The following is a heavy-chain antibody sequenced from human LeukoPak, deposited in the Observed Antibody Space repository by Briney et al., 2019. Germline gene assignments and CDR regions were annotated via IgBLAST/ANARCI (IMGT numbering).Heavy chain of an antibody. V-gene: IGHV3-21*01. CDR2: ISSSSSYI. J-gene: IGHJ2*01. D-gene: IGHD3-9*01. Sequence: GGSLRLSCAASGFTFSSYSMNWVRQAPGKGLEWVSSISSSSSYIYYADSVKGRFTISRDNAKNSLHLQMNSLRAEDTAIYYCAGSYYEILTDLYRWFFDLWGRGTLVTVSS. CDR1: GFTFSSYS. CDR3: AGSYYEILTDLYRWFFDL.